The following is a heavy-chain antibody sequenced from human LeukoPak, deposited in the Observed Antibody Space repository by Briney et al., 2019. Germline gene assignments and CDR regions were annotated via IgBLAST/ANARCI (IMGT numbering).Heavy chain of an antibody. CDR3: TVWFGELPRYYFDY. D-gene: IGHD3-10*01. CDR2: IISKIDGGTK. J-gene: IGHJ4*01. V-gene: IGHV3-15*01. Sequence: GGSLRLSCAASGFTFSNAWMSWVRQAPGKGLEWVGRIISKIDGGTKDYAGPVKRRFTIPRYDSRNTLYQQMNSLKTEDTAVYYCTVWFGELPRYYFDYWGQGTLVTVSS. CDR1: GFTFSNAW.